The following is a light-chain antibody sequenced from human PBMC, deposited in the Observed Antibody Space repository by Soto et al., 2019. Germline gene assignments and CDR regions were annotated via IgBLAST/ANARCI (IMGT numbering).Light chain of an antibody. V-gene: IGLV2-14*01. CDR2: DVS. J-gene: IGLJ1*01. Sequence: QSVLTQPASVSGSPGQSIAISCTGTSSDVGAYNYVSWYLQYPGKAPKLVIFDVSFRPSGVSNRISGSKSGNTASLTISGLQAEDEADYYCKSFTTSDTYVFGTGTKVTVL. CDR1: SSDVGAYNY. CDR3: KSFTTSDTYV.